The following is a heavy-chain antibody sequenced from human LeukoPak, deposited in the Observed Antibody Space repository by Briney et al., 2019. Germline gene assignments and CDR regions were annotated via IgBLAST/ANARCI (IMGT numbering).Heavy chain of an antibody. D-gene: IGHD2-21*02. CDR2: VSWNSASI. CDR1: GFTFDDYA. J-gene: IGHJ4*02. Sequence: PGRSLRLSCAASGFTFDDYAMHWVRQVPGRGLEWVSGVSWNSASIGYADSVKGRFTISRDNAKNSLYLQMNSLRAEDTALYYCAKDNLPSGCLRAGGDCPYFDYWGQGTLVTVSS. V-gene: IGHV3-9*01. CDR3: AKDNLPSGCLRAGGDCPYFDY.